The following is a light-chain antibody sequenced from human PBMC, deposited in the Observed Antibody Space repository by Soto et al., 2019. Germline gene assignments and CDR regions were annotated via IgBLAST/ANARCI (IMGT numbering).Light chain of an antibody. CDR2: DND. Sequence: QSVLTQPPSVSAAPGQMVTISCSGRTSNIGKNFISWYQHVPGTAPKLLIYDNDPRPAGIPDRFSGSKSDTSATLGITGLQTGDEASYYCATWDRSLTAHLIFGGGTKLTVL. CDR3: ATWDRSLTAHLI. CDR1: TSNIGKNF. V-gene: IGLV1-51*01. J-gene: IGLJ2*01.